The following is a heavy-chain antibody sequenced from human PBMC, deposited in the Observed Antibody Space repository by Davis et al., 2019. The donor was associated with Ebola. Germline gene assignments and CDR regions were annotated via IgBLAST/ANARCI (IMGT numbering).Heavy chain of an antibody. CDR1: GFIFSSYV. CDR2: LCTSADT. Sequence: GGSLRLSCAASGFIFSSYVMSWVRQAPGKGLEWVSTLCTSADTYYADSVKGRFTISRDNSKNTLYLQMNGLRVEDTAIYYCAKDTSNVWFDIWGQGTNVTVSS. V-gene: IGHV3-23*01. J-gene: IGHJ3*02. D-gene: IGHD6-19*01. CDR3: AKDTSNVWFDI.